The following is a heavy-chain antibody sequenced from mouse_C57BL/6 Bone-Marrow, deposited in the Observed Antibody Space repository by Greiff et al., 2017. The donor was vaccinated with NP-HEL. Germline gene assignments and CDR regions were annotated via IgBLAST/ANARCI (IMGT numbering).Heavy chain of an antibody. CDR3: ARNYYGPYYFDY. CDR2: IHPNSGST. J-gene: IGHJ2*01. V-gene: IGHV1-64*01. D-gene: IGHD1-1*01. CDR1: GYTFTSYW. Sequence: VQLQQPGAELVKPGASVKLSCKASGYTFTSYWMHWVKQRPGQGLEWIGMIHPNSGSTNYNEKFKSKATLTVDKSSSTAYMQLSSLTSEDSAVYYCARNYYGPYYFDYWGQGTTLTVSS.